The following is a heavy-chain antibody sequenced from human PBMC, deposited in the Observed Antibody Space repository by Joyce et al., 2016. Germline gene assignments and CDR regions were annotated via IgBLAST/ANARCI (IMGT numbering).Heavy chain of an antibody. CDR1: GYSFTSYW. Sequence: EVQLVQSGAEVKKPGESLRISCKGSGYSFTSYWINWVRQMPGKGLGWSGMIDPSDTYTNYSPSVQGHVTISSDKSSSTAYLQWSSLKASDTAMYYCARPRYCSGGSCLNWFDPWGQGTLVTVSS. CDR3: ARPRYCSGGSCLNWFDP. V-gene: IGHV5-10-1*01. D-gene: IGHD2-15*01. CDR2: IDPSDTYT. J-gene: IGHJ5*02.